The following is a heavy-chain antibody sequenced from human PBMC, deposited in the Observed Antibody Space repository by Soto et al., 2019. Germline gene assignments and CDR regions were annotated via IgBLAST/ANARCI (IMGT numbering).Heavy chain of an antibody. Sequence: GGSLRLSCAASGFTFSSYAMSWVRQAPGKGLEWVSAISGSGGSTYYADSVKGRFTISRDNSKNTLYLQMNSLRAEDTAVYYCAKSALVYYDFTNWFDPWGQGTLVTVSS. J-gene: IGHJ5*02. V-gene: IGHV3-23*01. CDR2: ISGSGGST. D-gene: IGHD3-3*01. CDR3: AKSALVYYDFTNWFDP. CDR1: GFTFSSYA.